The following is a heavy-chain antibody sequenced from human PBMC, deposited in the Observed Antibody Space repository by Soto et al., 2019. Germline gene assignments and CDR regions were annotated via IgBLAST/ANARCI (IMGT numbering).Heavy chain of an antibody. CDR1: GYTFTSYY. Sequence: ASVKVSCKASGYTFTSYYISWVRQAPGQGLEWMGWISGYNGNTNYAQKLQGRVTMTTDTSTSTAYMELSSLRSEDTAVYYCARDSRINFDYWGQGTLVTVSS. D-gene: IGHD2-15*01. CDR2: ISGYNGNT. J-gene: IGHJ4*02. V-gene: IGHV1-18*01. CDR3: ARDSRINFDY.